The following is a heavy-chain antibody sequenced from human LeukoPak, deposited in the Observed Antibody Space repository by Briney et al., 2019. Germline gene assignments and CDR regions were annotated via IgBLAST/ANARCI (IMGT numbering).Heavy chain of an antibody. V-gene: IGHV1-18*01. J-gene: IGHJ4*02. CDR2: ISVYNANT. CDR1: GYRFINYG. Sequence: ASVEVSCKASGYRFINYGISWVRQAPGQGLEWMGWISVYNANTNYAQKLQGRVTMTTDTSTSTAYMELRSLRSVDTAVYYCARDHWQTPSYFDYWGQGTLVTVSS. CDR3: ARDHWQTPSYFDY. D-gene: IGHD1-1*01.